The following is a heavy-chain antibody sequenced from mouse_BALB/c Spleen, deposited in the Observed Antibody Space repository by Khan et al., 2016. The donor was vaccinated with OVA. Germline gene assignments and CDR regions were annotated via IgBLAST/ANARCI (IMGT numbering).Heavy chain of an antibody. V-gene: IGHV5-6-4*01. J-gene: IGHJ1*01. D-gene: IGHD2-1*01. CDR3: TMDGNYAHWYFDV. CDR1: GFSFSSYT. Sequence: EVELVESGGGLVNPGGSLKLSCAASGFSFSSYTMSWVRQTPEKRLEWVATISSGSTYTYYPASVKGRFTISRDNAKNTLYLQMSSLKSEDTAMYYCTMDGNYAHWYFDVWGAGTTVTVSS. CDR2: ISSGSTYT.